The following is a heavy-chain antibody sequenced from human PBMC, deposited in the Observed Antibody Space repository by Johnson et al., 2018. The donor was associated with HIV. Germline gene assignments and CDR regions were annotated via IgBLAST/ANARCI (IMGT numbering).Heavy chain of an antibody. CDR3: ARDHDGL. Sequence: VQLVESGGGLIQPGGSLRLACAASGFSVSSNYMSWVRQAPGKGLEWVSVIYSGGSTYYADSVKGRFTISRDSSKNTKYLQMNSLRAEDTAVYYCARDHDGLWGQGTMVTVSS. V-gene: IGHV3-53*01. D-gene: IGHD3-3*01. J-gene: IGHJ3*01. CDR1: GFSVSSNY. CDR2: IYSGGST.